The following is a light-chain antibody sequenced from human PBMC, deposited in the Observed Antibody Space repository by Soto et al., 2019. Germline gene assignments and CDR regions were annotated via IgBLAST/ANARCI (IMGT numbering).Light chain of an antibody. Sequence: EIFMTQSPATLSVSRWERATLSCRASQSVSSNLAWYQQKPGQAPRVLLYEASIRATGIPARFSGDGSGTEFTLTISSLQSEDFGVYYCQQYNSWPQTFGQGTKVDI. V-gene: IGKV3-15*01. CDR1: QSVSSN. CDR2: EAS. CDR3: QQYNSWPQT. J-gene: IGKJ1*01.